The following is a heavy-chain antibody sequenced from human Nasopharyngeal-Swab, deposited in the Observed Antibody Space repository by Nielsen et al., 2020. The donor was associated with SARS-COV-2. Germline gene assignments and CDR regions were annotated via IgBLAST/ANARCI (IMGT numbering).Heavy chain of an antibody. Sequence: GGSLRLSCAASGSTFSGYAMTWVRQAPGKGLEWVSTFYSGGSSTFYAEPVKGRFTISRDNAKNTLYLQMNSLRVEDTAEYYCALSRDYGTFNCWGQGTLVTVSS. J-gene: IGHJ4*02. CDR3: ALSRDYGTFNC. CDR2: FYSGGSST. CDR1: GSTFSGYA. V-gene: IGHV3-23*03. D-gene: IGHD4-17*01.